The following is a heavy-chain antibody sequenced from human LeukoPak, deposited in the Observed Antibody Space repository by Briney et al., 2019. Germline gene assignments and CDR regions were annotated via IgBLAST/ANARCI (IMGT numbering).Heavy chain of an antibody. V-gene: IGHV4-59*01. CDR1: GGSISSYY. J-gene: IGHJ3*02. Sequence: SETLSLTCTVSGGSISSYYWSWIRQPPGKGLEWIGYIYYSGNTNYNPSLKSRVTISVDTSKNQFSLKLSSVTAADTAVYYCARGGLRHAFDIWGQGTMVTVSS. CDR3: ARGGLRHAFDI. CDR2: IYYSGNT.